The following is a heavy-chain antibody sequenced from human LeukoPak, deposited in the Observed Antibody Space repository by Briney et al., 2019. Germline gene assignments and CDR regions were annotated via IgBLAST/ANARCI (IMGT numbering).Heavy chain of an antibody. J-gene: IGHJ6*03. CDR2: ISSSSSPI. D-gene: IGHD2-21*02. CDR1: GFTFSNFS. V-gene: IGHV3-48*01. Sequence: GGSLRLSCAASGFTFSNFSMNWVRQAPGKGLEWVSYISSSSSPIHYADSVMGRFTISRDNAKNSLYLQMNSLRAEDTALYYCAREGCGGDCYVGLRTYDYYYYYYMDVWGKGTTVTVSS. CDR3: AREGCGGDCYVGLRTYDYYYYYYMDV.